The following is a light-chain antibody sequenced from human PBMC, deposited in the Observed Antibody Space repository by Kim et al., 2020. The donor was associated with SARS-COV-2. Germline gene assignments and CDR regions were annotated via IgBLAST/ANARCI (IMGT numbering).Light chain of an antibody. CDR3: ASWDDSLTGVV. CDR1: YSNIGSNY. J-gene: IGLJ2*01. Sequence: QSVLTQPPSTSGTPGQRVTISCSGSYSNIGSNYVYWYRQFPGTAPKVLIYRDSQRPSEVPDRFSGSRSGTSASASLAISGLRSEDEADYYCASWDDSLTGVVFGGGTQLTVL. V-gene: IGLV1-47*01. CDR2: RDS.